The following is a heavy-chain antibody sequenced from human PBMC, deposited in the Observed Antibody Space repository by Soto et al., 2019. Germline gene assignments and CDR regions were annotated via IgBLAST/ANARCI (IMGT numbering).Heavy chain of an antibody. Sequence: EVQLVESGGGLVEPGGSLRLSCTASGFTFSAFTMNWVRQAPGKGLEWVASISTTNSYIYYADSVEGRFTISRDNAKNSLFLIMDSLRVEDTAVYYCAAYNTSRHAAFDIWGQGTMVIVSS. V-gene: IGHV3-21*01. D-gene: IGHD1-20*01. CDR3: AAYNTSRHAAFDI. J-gene: IGHJ3*02. CDR1: GFTFSAFT. CDR2: ISTTNSYI.